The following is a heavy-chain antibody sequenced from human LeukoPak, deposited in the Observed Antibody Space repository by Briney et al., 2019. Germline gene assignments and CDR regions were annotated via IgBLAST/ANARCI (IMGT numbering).Heavy chain of an antibody. Sequence: GPVKVSCKASGYTFTGYYMHWVRQAPGQGLEWMGWINPNSGGTNYAQKFQGRVTMTRDTSISTAYMELSRLRSDDTAVYYCARTIPITMIVVAPPDYWGQGTLVTVSS. CDR2: INPNSGGT. D-gene: IGHD3-22*01. CDR3: ARTIPITMIVVAPPDY. CDR1: GYTFTGYY. V-gene: IGHV1-2*02. J-gene: IGHJ4*02.